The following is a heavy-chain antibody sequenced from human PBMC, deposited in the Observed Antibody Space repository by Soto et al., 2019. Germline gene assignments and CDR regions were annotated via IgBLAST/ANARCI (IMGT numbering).Heavy chain of an antibody. J-gene: IGHJ4*02. CDR2: INPNSGDA. Sequence: ASLKVGCESCGYRFTDYYIKWVRQAPGQGLEWMGWINPNSGDAKYAQKFQGRVTMTRDTSTAYMELSTLRSDDTAVYYCARSLSTIGARPDYWGQGTLVTVYS. CDR3: ARSLSTIGARPDY. V-gene: IGHV1-2*02. CDR1: GYRFTDYY. D-gene: IGHD6-6*01.